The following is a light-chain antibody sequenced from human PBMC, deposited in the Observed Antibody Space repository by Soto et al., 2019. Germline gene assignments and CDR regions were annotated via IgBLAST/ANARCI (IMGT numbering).Light chain of an antibody. Sequence: EIVMTQSPATLSVSPGERATLSCRASQSVNIYLAWYQQKPGQAPRLLIFGASSRATGIPDRFRGSGSGTDFTLTITRLEPEDFAVYYCHQYGSAPWTFGQGTKVDIK. CDR3: HQYGSAPWT. CDR2: GAS. CDR1: QSVNIY. J-gene: IGKJ1*01. V-gene: IGKV3-20*01.